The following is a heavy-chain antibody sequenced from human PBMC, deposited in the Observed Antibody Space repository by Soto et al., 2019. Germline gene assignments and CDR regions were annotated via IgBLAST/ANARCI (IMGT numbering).Heavy chain of an antibody. D-gene: IGHD3-22*01. CDR3: AKVKIVAETKDKYDSSGPNWFDP. J-gene: IGHJ5*02. V-gene: IGHV3-23*01. Sequence: GGSLRLSCAASGFTFSSYAMSWVRQAPGKGLEWVSAISGSGGSTYYADSVKGRFTISRDNSKNTLYLQMNSLRAEETAVYYCAKVKIVAETKDKYDSSGPNWFDPWGQGTLVTVSS. CDR2: ISGSGGST. CDR1: GFTFSSYA.